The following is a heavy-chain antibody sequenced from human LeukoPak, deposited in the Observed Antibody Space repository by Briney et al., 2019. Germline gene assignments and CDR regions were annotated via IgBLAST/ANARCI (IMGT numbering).Heavy chain of an antibody. Sequence: SETLSLTCTVSGGSISSYYWGWIRQPAGKGLERIGRIYTSGGTNYNPSLKSRVTISVDKSRKQFSLQLSSVTAADTAVYYCARDLGGYSYYYMDVWGKGTTVTVSS. CDR3: ARDLGGYSYYYMDV. J-gene: IGHJ6*03. D-gene: IGHD3-16*01. CDR2: IYTSGGT. V-gene: IGHV4-4*07. CDR1: GGSISSYY.